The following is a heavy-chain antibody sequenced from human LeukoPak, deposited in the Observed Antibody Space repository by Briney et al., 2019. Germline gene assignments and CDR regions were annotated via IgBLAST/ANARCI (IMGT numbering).Heavy chain of an antibody. CDR2: IHYSGNT. Sequence: SETLSLTCTVSGASVSSGGYYWSWIRQPPGQGLEWIGYIHYSGNTYYNPSLKSRVTISVDTSKDQFSLKLSSVTAADTAVYFCARVVPTASNGFDPWGQGILVTVSS. V-gene: IGHV4-31*03. J-gene: IGHJ5*02. CDR1: GASVSSGGYY. CDR3: ARVVPTASNGFDP. D-gene: IGHD2-2*01.